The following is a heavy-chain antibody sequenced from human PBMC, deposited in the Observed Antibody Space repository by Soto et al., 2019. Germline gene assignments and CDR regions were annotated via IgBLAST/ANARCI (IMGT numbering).Heavy chain of an antibody. Sequence: SETLSLTCTVSGGPISSGDYYWSWIRQPPGKGLEWIGYIYYSGSTYYNPSLKSRVTISVDTSKNQFSLKLSSVTAADTAVYYCARGYCSSTSCYRMGDNWFDPWGQGTLVTVSS. CDR1: GGPISSGDYY. D-gene: IGHD2-2*01. CDR2: IYYSGST. CDR3: ARGYCSSTSCYRMGDNWFDP. J-gene: IGHJ5*02. V-gene: IGHV4-30-4*01.